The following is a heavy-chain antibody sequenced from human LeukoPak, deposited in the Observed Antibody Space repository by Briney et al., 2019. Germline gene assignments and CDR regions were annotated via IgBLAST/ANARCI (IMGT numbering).Heavy chain of an antibody. D-gene: IGHD3-16*02. Sequence: GGSLRLSCAASGFTFSNAWMSWVRQAPGKGLEWVGRIKSKTDGGTTDYAAPVKGRFTISRDDSKNTLYLQMNSLETEDTAVYYCTTAYVWGSYRFDYWGQGTLVTVSS. CDR3: TTAYVWGSYRFDY. J-gene: IGHJ4*02. CDR2: IKSKTDGGTT. V-gene: IGHV3-15*01. CDR1: GFTFSNAW.